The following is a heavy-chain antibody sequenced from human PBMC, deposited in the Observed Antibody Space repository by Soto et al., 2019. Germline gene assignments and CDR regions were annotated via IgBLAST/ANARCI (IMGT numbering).Heavy chain of an antibody. CDR1: RGSISTYY. D-gene: IGHD3-9*01. V-gene: IGHV4-59*08. CDR2: FYYSGTT. J-gene: IGHJ6*02. CDR3: ARRPLDILSPMDV. Sequence: QVQLQESGPGLVKPSETLSLTCTVSRGSISTYYWSWIRQSPGKGLEWIGYFYYSGTTNYNPSLKSRVTISVDTSKNQFSLKVHSVTAADTAVYYCARRPLDILSPMDVWGQGTTVTVSS.